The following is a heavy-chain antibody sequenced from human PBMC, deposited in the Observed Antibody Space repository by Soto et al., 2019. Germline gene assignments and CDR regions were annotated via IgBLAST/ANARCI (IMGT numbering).Heavy chain of an antibody. CDR2: ITWNGGTI. Sequence: SGGSLRLSCAASGFAFDDYVMHWVRQPPGRGLEWVSGITWNGGTIRYVDSVKGRFTISRDNAENSLYLQMNSLRAEDTAVYYCARDEGFSIFHYWGQGTLVTVSS. CDR1: GFAFDDYV. CDR3: ARDEGFSIFHY. V-gene: IGHV3-9*01. D-gene: IGHD3-3*01. J-gene: IGHJ4*02.